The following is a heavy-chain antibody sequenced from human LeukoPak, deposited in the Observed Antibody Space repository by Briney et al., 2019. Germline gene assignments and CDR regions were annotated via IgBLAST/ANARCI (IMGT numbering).Heavy chain of an antibody. V-gene: IGHV4-4*02. D-gene: IGHD3-3*01. Sequence: PSQTLSLTCAVSGGSISSSNWWSWVRQPPGKGLEWIGEIYHSGSTNYNPSLKSRVTISVDKSKNQFSLKLSSVTAADTAVYYCARVDRRGYDFWSGYSPSPYFDYWGQGTLVTVSS. CDR1: GGSISSSNW. CDR3: ARVDRRGYDFWSGYSPSPYFDY. J-gene: IGHJ4*02. CDR2: IYHSGST.